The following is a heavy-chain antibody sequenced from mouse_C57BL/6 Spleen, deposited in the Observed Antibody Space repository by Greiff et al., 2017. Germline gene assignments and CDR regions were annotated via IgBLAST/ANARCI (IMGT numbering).Heavy chain of an antibody. CDR2: ILPGSSSN. V-gene: IGHV1-9*01. Sequence: VKLVESGAELMKPGASVKLSCKATGYTFTGYWIEWVKQRPGHGLEWIGEILPGSSSNNYNEKFKGKATFTADTSYNTAYMQLSSLTTEDSAIYYCARCLDSSVYGYAMDYWGQGTSVTVSS. D-gene: IGHD3-2*02. J-gene: IGHJ4*01. CDR3: ARCLDSSVYGYAMDY. CDR1: GYTFTGYW.